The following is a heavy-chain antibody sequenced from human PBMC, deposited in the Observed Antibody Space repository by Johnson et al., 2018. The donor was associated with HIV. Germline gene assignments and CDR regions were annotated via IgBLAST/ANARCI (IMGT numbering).Heavy chain of an antibody. V-gene: IGHV3-15*01. D-gene: IGHD6-25*01. Sequence: VQLVESGGGLVKPGGSLRLSCAASGFTFSNAWMSWVRQAPGKGLEWVGRIKSKTDGGTTDYAAPVKGRLTISRDNSKNTLYLQMNSRRAEDTAVYYCARVKAPAGPRGPGAFDIWGQGTMVTVSS. CDR3: ARVKAPAGPRGPGAFDI. J-gene: IGHJ3*02. CDR1: GFTFSNAW. CDR2: IKSKTDGGTT.